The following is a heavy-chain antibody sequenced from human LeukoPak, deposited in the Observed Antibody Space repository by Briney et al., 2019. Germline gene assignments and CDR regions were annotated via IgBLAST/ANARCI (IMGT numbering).Heavy chain of an antibody. CDR3: VKDPKLAYSSGYLH. D-gene: IGHD6-19*01. V-gene: IGHV3-64D*06. J-gene: IGHJ4*02. Sequence: GGSLRLSCSASGFTFSSYAMHWVRQAPGKGLEYVSAISSNGGSTYYADSVKGKFTISRDNSKNTPYLQMSSLRAEGTAVYYCVKDPKLAYSSGYLHWGQGTLVTVSS. CDR2: ISSNGGST. CDR1: GFTFSSYA.